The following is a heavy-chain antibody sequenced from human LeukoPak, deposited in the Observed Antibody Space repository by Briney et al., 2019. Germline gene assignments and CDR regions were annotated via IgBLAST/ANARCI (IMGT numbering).Heavy chain of an antibody. CDR2: TYYRSKWYN. Sequence: SQTLSLTCAISGDSVSSNSATWTWIRQSPSRGLEWLGRTYYRSKWYNEYAESVKSRITINPDTSKNQFSLQVNSVTPDDTAVYYCARGYGGLDVWGQGTTVTASS. J-gene: IGHJ6*02. D-gene: IGHD3-16*01. V-gene: IGHV6-1*01. CDR3: ARGYGGLDV. CDR1: GDSVSSNSAT.